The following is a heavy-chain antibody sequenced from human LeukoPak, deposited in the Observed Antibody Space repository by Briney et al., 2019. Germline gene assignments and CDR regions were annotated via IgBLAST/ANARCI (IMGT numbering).Heavy chain of an antibody. CDR2: ISGSGGST. CDR1: GFTFSSYG. D-gene: IGHD5-24*01. V-gene: IGHV3-23*01. CDR3: AKVVGMATIDY. Sequence: GGSLRLSCAASGFTFSSYGMSWVRQAPGKGLEWVSAISGSGGSTYYADSVKGRFTIPRDNSKNTLYLQMNSLRAEDTAVYYCAKVVGMATIDYWGQGTLVTVSS. J-gene: IGHJ4*02.